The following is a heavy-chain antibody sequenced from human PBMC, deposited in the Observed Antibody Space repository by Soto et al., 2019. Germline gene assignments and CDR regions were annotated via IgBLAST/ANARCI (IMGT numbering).Heavy chain of an antibody. Sequence: GASVKVTCKASGGTFSSYAISWVRQAPGQGLEWMGGIIPIFGTANYAQKFQGRVTITADESTSTAYMELSSLRSEDTAVYYCARGRWLQKKEAYYYYGMAFWGQGTTVTVSS. CDR1: GGTFSSYA. J-gene: IGHJ6*02. D-gene: IGHD5-12*01. CDR3: ARGRWLQKKEAYYYYGMAF. V-gene: IGHV1-69*13. CDR2: IIPIFGTA.